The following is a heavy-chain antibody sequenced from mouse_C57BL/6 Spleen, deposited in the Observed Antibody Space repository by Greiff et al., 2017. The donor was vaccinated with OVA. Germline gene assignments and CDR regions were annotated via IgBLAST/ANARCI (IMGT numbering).Heavy chain of an antibody. D-gene: IGHD2-5*01. V-gene: IGHV1-55*01. J-gene: IGHJ3*01. CDR1: GYTFTSYW. CDR3: ARHYSNYPAWFAY. CDR2: IYPGSGST. Sequence: VQLQQPGAELVKPGASVKMSCKASGYTFTSYWITWVKQRPGQGLEWIGDIYPGSGSTNYNEKFKSKATLTVDTSSSTAYMQLSSLTSEDSAVYYCARHYSNYPAWFAYWGQGTLVTVSA.